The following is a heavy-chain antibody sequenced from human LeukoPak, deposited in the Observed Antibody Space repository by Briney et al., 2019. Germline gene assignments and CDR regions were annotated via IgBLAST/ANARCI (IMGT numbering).Heavy chain of an antibody. J-gene: IGHJ6*02. V-gene: IGHV4-59*08. CDR1: GGSISSYY. CDR2: IYYSGST. D-gene: IGHD3-10*01. CDR3: AGNYYGSGSYRRHYGMDV. Sequence: PSETLSLTCTVSGGSISSYYWSWIRQPPGKGLECIGYIYYSGSTNYNPSLKSRVTISVDTSKNQFSLKLSSVTAADTAVYYCAGNYYGSGSYRRHYGMDVWGQGTTVTVSS.